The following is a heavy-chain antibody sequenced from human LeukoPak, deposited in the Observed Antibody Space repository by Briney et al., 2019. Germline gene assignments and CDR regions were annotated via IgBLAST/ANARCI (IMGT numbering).Heavy chain of an antibody. CDR3: ARDGGAVAGLDY. V-gene: IGHV3-21*01. Sequence: GGSLRLSCAASGFTFSSYSMNWVRQAPGKGLEWVSSISSSSSYIYYADSVKGRFTISRDNAKNSLYLQMNSLRAEDTAVYYCARDGGAVAGLDYWGQGTLVTVSS. D-gene: IGHD6-19*01. J-gene: IGHJ4*02. CDR1: GFTFSSYS. CDR2: ISSSSSYI.